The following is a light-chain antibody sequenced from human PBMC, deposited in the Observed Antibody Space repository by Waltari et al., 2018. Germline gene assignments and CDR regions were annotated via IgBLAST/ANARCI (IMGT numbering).Light chain of an antibody. Sequence: QSPLTQPASVSVSPGQSITISCTGTSSDVVNHKRVSWDQQHPGKAPKRMIYAVSKRPSGVSDRFSGSKSGDRASLTISGLQPEDEAEYFCSSYAGSSKGVFGGGTKVTVL. CDR2: AVS. J-gene: IGLJ2*01. CDR1: SSDVVNHKR. CDR3: SSYAGSSKGV. V-gene: IGLV2-23*02.